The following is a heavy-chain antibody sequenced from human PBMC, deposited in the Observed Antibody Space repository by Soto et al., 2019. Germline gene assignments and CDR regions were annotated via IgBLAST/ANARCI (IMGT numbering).Heavy chain of an antibody. CDR1: GFTFSGYY. Sequence: GGSLRLSCAASGFTFSGYYRHWIRRAPGKGLEWISYISGNGEVIQYAASARGRFTISRDNAENSVYLEMESLRDEDTALYYCARDVDADFRTDFDYWGRGTLVTVSS. CDR2: ISGNGEVI. J-gene: IGHJ4*02. D-gene: IGHD4-17*01. V-gene: IGHV3-11*01. CDR3: ARDVDADFRTDFDY.